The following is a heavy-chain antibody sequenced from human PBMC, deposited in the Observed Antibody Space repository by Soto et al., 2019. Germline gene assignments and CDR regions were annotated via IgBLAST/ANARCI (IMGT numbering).Heavy chain of an antibody. CDR1: GGSISSYY. J-gene: IGHJ4*02. D-gene: IGHD6-19*01. V-gene: IGHV4-59*08. CDR3: ASPGYSSGWGYFDY. Sequence: PSETLSLTCTVSGGSISSYYWSWIRQPPGKGLEWIGYIYYSGSTNYNPSLKSRVTISVDTSKNQFSLKPSSVTAADTAVYYCASPGYSSGWGYFDYWGQGTLVTVSS. CDR2: IYYSGST.